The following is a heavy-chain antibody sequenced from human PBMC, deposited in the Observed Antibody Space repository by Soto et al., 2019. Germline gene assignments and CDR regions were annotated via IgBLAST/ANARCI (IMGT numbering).Heavy chain of an antibody. V-gene: IGHV1-69*01. CDR2: IIPIFGTA. J-gene: IGHJ5*02. CDR1: GGTFSSYA. Sequence: QVQLVQSGAEVKKPGSSVKVSCKASGGTFSSYAISWVRQAPGQGLEWMGGIIPIFGTANYAQKFQGRVTITADESTSTAYMELSSPRSEDTAVYYCARGHVPAAIDWFDPWGQGTLVTVSS. D-gene: IGHD2-2*02. CDR3: ARGHVPAAIDWFDP.